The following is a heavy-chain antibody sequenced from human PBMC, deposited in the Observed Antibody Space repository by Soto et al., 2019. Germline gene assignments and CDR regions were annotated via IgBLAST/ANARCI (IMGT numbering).Heavy chain of an antibody. J-gene: IGHJ4*02. CDR1: GFTFSSYA. CDR3: AKDQTGYYYDSSGYYDY. CDR2: ISGSGGST. D-gene: IGHD3-22*01. Sequence: GGSLRLSCAASGFTFSSYAMSWVRQAPGKGLEWVSAISGSGGSTYYADSVKGRFTISRDNSKNTLYLQMHSLRAEDTAVYYCAKDQTGYYYDSSGYYDYWGQGTLVTVSS. V-gene: IGHV3-23*01.